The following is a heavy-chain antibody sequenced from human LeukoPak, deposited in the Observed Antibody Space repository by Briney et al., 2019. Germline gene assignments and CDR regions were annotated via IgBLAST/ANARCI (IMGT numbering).Heavy chain of an antibody. Sequence: GGSLRLSCAASGFTFSSYGMHWVRQAPGKGLEWVAVISYDGSNKYYADSVKGRFTISRDNSKNTLYLQMNSLRAEDTAVYYCAKRAVTGPYYFDYWGQGTLVTVSS. J-gene: IGHJ4*02. CDR3: AKRAVTGPYYFDY. D-gene: IGHD4-4*01. V-gene: IGHV3-30*18. CDR2: ISYDGSNK. CDR1: GFTFSSYG.